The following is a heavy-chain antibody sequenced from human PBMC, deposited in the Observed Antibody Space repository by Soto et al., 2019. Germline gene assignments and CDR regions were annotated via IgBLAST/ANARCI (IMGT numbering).Heavy chain of an antibody. V-gene: IGHV4-59*01. CDR3: AREGGGWKGGYFDY. D-gene: IGHD3-16*01. Sequence: SSETLSLTCTVSGGSISSYYWSWIRQPPGKGLEWIGYIYYSGSTNYNPSLKGRVTISVDTSKNQFSLKLSSVTAADTAMYYCAREGGGWKGGYFDYWGQGTLVTVSS. J-gene: IGHJ4*02. CDR2: IYYSGST. CDR1: GGSISSYY.